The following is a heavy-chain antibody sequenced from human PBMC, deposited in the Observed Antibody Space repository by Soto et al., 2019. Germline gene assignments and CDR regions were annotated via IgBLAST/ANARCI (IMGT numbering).Heavy chain of an antibody. J-gene: IGHJ6*02. V-gene: IGHV1-18*04. CDR2: ISAYNGNT. D-gene: IGHD3-22*01. CDR3: ARDYYDSSGYYRWYYGMDV. CDR1: GYTFTSYG. Sequence: SVKVSCKASGYTFTSYGISWVRQAPGQGLEWMGWISAYNGNTNYAQKLQGRVTMTTDTSTSTAYMELRSLRSDDTAVYYCARDYYDSSGYYRWYYGMDVWGQGTTVTVSS.